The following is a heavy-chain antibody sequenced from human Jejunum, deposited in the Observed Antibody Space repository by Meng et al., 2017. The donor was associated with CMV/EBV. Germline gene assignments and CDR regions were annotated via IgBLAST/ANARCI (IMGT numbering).Heavy chain of an antibody. Sequence: SGSAFPSFCLPWVRQAPGQGLEWMGWIDPNSGGTVSAQKFQGRVTLTRDTSITTAYMEVNSLTSDDTAVYYCAKIGATAIYSGNDWGQGTLVTVSS. J-gene: IGHJ4*02. V-gene: IGHV1-2*02. CDR1: GSAFPSFC. CDR3: AKIGATAIYSGND. D-gene: IGHD6-19*01. CDR2: IDPNSGGT.